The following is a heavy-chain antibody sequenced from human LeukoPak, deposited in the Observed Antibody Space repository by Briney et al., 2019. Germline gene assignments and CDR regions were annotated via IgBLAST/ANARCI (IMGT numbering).Heavy chain of an antibody. CDR1: GGSISSSSYY. CDR3: ARDEAVAGTGYFDY. D-gene: IGHD6-19*01. V-gene: IGHV4-39*07. J-gene: IGHJ4*02. CDR2: IYHSGST. Sequence: SETLSLTCTVSGGSISSSSYYWGWIRQPPGKGLEWIGSIYHSGSTYYNPSLKSRVTISVDTSKNQFSLKLSSVTAADTAVYYCARDEAVAGTGYFDYWGQGTLVTVSS.